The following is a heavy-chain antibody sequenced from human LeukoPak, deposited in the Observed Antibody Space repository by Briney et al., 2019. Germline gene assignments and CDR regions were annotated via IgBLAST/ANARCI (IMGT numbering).Heavy chain of an antibody. J-gene: IGHJ4*02. CDR1: GGSFSGYY. Sequence: SETLSLTCAVYGGSFSGYYWSWIRQPPGKGLEWIGEINRSGSTNYNPSLKSRVTISVDTSKNQFSLKLSSVTAADTAVYYCARGKSVTAIDYWGQGTLVTVSS. V-gene: IGHV4-34*01. CDR2: INRSGST. D-gene: IGHD2-21*02. CDR3: ARGKSVTAIDY.